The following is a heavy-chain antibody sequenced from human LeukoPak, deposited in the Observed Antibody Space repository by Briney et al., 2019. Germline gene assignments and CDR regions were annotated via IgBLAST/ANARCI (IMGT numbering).Heavy chain of an antibody. J-gene: IGHJ5*02. CDR1: GYTLTELS. CDR2: LDPEDGET. Sequence: GASVKVSCKVSGYTLTELSLHWVRQPPGKGLGWMGGLDPEDGETIYAQKFQGRVTMTEDTSTDTAYMELGSLRSEDTAVYYCATGTALGATSGPGFDPWGQGTLVTVSS. D-gene: IGHD1-26*01. CDR3: ATGTALGATSGPGFDP. V-gene: IGHV1-24*01.